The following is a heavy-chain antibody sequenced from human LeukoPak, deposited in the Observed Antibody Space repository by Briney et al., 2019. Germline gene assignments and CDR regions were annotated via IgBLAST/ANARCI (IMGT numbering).Heavy chain of an antibody. CDR1: GYTLTELS. CDR3: ARGPIAAAGDY. Sequence: ASVKVSCKVSGYTLTELSMHWVRQAPGQGLEWMGWINANNGNTNYAQNLQGRVTMTRDTSTSTAYMEVRSLRSDDTAVYYCARGPIAAAGDYWGQGTLVTVSS. D-gene: IGHD6-13*01. V-gene: IGHV1-18*01. CDR2: INANNGNT. J-gene: IGHJ4*02.